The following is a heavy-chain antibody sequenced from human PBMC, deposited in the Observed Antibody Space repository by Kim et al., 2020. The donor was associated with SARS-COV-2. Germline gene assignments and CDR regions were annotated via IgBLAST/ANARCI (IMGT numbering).Heavy chain of an antibody. Sequence: GGSLRLSCAASGFTFSSYSMNWVRQAPGKGLEWVSSISSSSSYIYYADSVKGRFTISRDNAKNSLYLQMNSLRAEDTAVYYCARDHEDPIRLHYYYGMDVWGQGTTVTVSS. CDR3: ARDHEDPIRLHYYYGMDV. CDR2: ISSSSSYI. CDR1: GFTFSSYS. J-gene: IGHJ6*02. V-gene: IGHV3-21*01. D-gene: IGHD3-16*01.